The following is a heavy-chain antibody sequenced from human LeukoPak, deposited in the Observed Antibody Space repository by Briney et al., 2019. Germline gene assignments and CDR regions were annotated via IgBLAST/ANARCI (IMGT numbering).Heavy chain of an antibody. CDR3: ARTREGFGNAFDI. J-gene: IGHJ3*02. Sequence: SETLSLTCSVSDDSITMYYWTWIRQPPGKGLEWIGYVDHTGSTNFNPSLNGRVSISRDTTKNLFSLRLRSVTAADTAVYFCARTREGFGNAFDIWGQGTMVTVSS. CDR1: DDSITMYY. V-gene: IGHV4-59*01. CDR2: VDHTGST. D-gene: IGHD3-10*01.